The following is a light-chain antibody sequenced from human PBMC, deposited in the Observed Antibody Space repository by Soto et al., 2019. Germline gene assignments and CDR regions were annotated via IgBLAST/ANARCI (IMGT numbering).Light chain of an antibody. Sequence: DIQLTQSPSSLSASVGDRLTITCRASQSITTSLNWYQQTPGKAPKVLIFGASNLQSGVPSRFSGSGSGTDFTLTITSLQPEDFATYYCQQSFSIPLTFGQGTRVEIQ. V-gene: IGKV1-39*01. CDR1: QSITTS. CDR2: GAS. J-gene: IGKJ1*01. CDR3: QQSFSIPLT.